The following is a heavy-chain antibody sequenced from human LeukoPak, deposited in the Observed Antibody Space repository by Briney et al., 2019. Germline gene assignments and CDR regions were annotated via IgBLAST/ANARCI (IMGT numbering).Heavy chain of an antibody. CDR3: ASLLYYLRGFDI. V-gene: IGHV3-7*01. CDR2: IKQDGSEK. Sequence: PGGSLGLSFAASGFTFSSYWVSLVRRAPGEGLEGGANIKQDGSEKYYVDSVKGRFTISRDNAKNSLYLQMNSLRAEDTAVYYCASLLYYLRGFDIWGQGTMVTVSS. D-gene: IGHD3-10*01. J-gene: IGHJ3*02. CDR1: GFTFSSYW.